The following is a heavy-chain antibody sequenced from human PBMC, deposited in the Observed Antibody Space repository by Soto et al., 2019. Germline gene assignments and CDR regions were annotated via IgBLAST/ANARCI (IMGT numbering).Heavy chain of an antibody. V-gene: IGHV4-31*01. CDR3: ARVGYDFWSVYTPYDAFDI. D-gene: IGHD3-3*01. CDR2: IYYSGST. J-gene: IGHJ3*02. Sequence: QVQLQESGPGLVKPSQTLSLTCTVSGGSISSGGYYWSWIRQHPGKGLEWIGYIYYSGSTYYNPSLMSQVTISVDQSKNQFSLMMSSVTAADTSVYYCARVGYDFWSVYTPYDAFDIWGQGTMVTVSS. CDR1: GGSISSGGYY.